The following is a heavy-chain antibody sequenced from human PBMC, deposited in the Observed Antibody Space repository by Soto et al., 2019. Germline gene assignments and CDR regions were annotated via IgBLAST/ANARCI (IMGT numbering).Heavy chain of an antibody. CDR3: ARGWAQGNSGYLEY. J-gene: IGHJ4*02. V-gene: IGHV3-33*01. CDR1: GFSFSDYG. CDR2: IWYDGSYK. Sequence: QVQLVESGGGVVQPGRSLRLSCAASGFSFSDYGMHWVRQAPGKGVEWVSVIWYDGSYKYHAESVKGRFAIARDNSKNTLYLEMNSLRVEDTAVYYCARGWAQGNSGYLEYWGQGILVTVST. D-gene: IGHD5-12*01.